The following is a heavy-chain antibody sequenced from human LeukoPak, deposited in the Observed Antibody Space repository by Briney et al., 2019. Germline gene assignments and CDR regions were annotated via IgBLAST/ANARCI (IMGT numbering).Heavy chain of an antibody. Sequence: GGSLRLYCAASRFTVSSNFMSWVRQAPGKGLEWVSFIYTGGDTYYADSVKGRFTISRDDSKNAVFLQINSLRVEDTAVYYCARDPPVTTDYGLDVWGQGTTVTVSS. J-gene: IGHJ6*02. V-gene: IGHV3-66*01. CDR2: IYTGGDT. D-gene: IGHD4-17*01. CDR3: ARDPPVTTDYGLDV. CDR1: RFTVSSNF.